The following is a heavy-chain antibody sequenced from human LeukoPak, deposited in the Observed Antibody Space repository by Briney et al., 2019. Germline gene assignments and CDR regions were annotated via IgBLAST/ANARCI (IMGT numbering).Heavy chain of an antibody. CDR2: INHSGST. CDR1: GGPFNGYY. J-gene: IGHJ4*02. Sequence: PSETLSLTCAVYGGPFNGYYWSWIRQPPGKGLEWIGEINHSGSTNYNPSLKSRVTISVDTSKNQFSLKLSSVTAADTAVYYCAREEVYYDSSGYYYRDEYYFDYWGQGTLVTVSS. V-gene: IGHV4-34*01. D-gene: IGHD3-22*01. CDR3: AREEVYYDSSGYYYRDEYYFDY.